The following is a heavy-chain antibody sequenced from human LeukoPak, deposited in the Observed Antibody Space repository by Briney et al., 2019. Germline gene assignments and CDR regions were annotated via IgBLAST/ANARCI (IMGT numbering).Heavy chain of an antibody. CDR1: GGSISSGSSY. V-gene: IGHV4-61*02. CDR3: ATSIEMAITRQDY. CDR2: IYTSGST. D-gene: IGHD5-24*01. Sequence: SQTLSLACTVSGGSISSGSSYWSWIRQPAGKGLEWIGRIYTSGSTNYNPSLKSRVTISVDTSKNQFSLKLSSVTAADTAVYYCATSIEMAITRQDYWGQGTLVTVSS. J-gene: IGHJ4*02.